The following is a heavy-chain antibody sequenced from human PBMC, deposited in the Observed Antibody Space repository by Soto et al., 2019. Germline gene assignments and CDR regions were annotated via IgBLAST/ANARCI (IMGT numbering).Heavy chain of an antibody. CDR2: INPNSGDT. Sequence: QVQLVQSGAEVKKPGASVKVSCKTSGYTFIDYYMHWVRQAPGQGLEWMGWINPNSGDTKYAPKFQGRVTMTRDTAITTTSYMQLNRLTSDDTAVYYCARGGYGTRRLGIEYWGQGPLVTVSS. D-gene: IGHD1-26*01. V-gene: IGHV1-2*02. CDR1: GYTFIDYY. CDR3: ARGGYGTRRLGIEY. J-gene: IGHJ4*02.